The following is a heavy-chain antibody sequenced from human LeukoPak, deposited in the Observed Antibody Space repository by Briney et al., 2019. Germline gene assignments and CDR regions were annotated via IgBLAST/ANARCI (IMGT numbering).Heavy chain of an antibody. CDR2: IYSGGST. J-gene: IGHJ4*02. CDR3: ARGMAVTTGLSFDY. V-gene: IGHV3-53*01. D-gene: IGHD4-17*01. CDR1: GFTVSSNY. Sequence: GGSLRLSCAASGFTVSSNYMSWVRQAPGKGLEWVSVIYSGGSTYYADSVKGRFTISRDNSKNTLYLQMNSLRAEDTAVYYCARGMAVTTGLSFDYWGQGTLVTVSS.